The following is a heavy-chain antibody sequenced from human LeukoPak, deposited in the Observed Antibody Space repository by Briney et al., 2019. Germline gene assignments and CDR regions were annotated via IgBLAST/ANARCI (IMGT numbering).Heavy chain of an antibody. Sequence: SETLSLTCAVSGCSITSYYWSWLRQSPGKGLEWLGYIYSRGTNYNPSLKSRVTISADTSKNRFSLKLTSVPAADTAVYFCARDRGNAIYNDSGPTHHYYDNDVRGKGTTVTVSS. V-gene: IGHV4-59*13. CDR2: IYSRGT. CDR1: GCSITSYY. D-gene: IGHD5-24*01. CDR3: ARDRGNAIYNDSGPTHHYYDNDV. J-gene: IGHJ6*03.